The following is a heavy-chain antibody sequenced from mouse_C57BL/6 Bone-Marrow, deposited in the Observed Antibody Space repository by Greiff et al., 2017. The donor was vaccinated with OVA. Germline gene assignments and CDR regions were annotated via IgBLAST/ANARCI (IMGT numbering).Heavy chain of an antibody. D-gene: IGHD2-5*01. J-gene: IGHJ2*01. CDR3: AYSNFHY. CDR2: INPNNGGT. Sequence: VQLKESGPELVKPGASVKIPCKASGYTFTDYNMDWVKQSHGKSLEWIGDINPNNGGTIYNQKFKGKATLTVDKSSSTAYMELRSLTSEDTAVYYCAYSNFHYWGQGTTLTVSS. CDR1: GYTFTDYN. V-gene: IGHV1-18*01.